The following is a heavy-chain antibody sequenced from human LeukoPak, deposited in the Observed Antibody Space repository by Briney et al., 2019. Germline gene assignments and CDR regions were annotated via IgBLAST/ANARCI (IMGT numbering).Heavy chain of an antibody. D-gene: IGHD3-22*01. CDR1: GGTFSSYA. CDR2: IISILGTT. J-gene: IGHJ4*02. CDR3: ARSGDSSGYYYGERY. V-gene: IGHV1-69*13. Sequence: SVKVSCKASGGTFSSYAISWVRQAPGQGLERMGGIISILGTTKYAQKFQGRVTITADESTSTAYMELSSLRSEDTAVYYCARSGDSSGYYYGERYWGQGTLVTVSS.